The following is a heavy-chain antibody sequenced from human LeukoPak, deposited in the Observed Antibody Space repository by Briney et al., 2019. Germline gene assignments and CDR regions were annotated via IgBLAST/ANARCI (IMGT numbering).Heavy chain of an antibody. CDR1: GGSFSGYY. CDR2: INHSGST. Sequence: PSETLSLTCAVYGGSFSGYYWSWIRQPPGKGLEWIGEINHSGSTNYNPSLKSRVIISVDTPKNQFSLKLSSVTAADTAVYYCARVGYVGVVPAADNWFDPWGQGTLVTVSS. D-gene: IGHD2-2*01. V-gene: IGHV4-34*01. J-gene: IGHJ5*02. CDR3: ARVGYVGVVPAADNWFDP.